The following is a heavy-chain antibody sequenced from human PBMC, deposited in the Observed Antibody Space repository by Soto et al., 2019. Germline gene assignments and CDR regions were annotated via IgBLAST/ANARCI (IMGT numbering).Heavy chain of an antibody. V-gene: IGHV4-34*01. D-gene: IGHD1-26*01. CDR1: GGSFSGYY. CDR2: INHSGST. CDR3: ERPAGGSYNAPDF. J-gene: IGHJ5*01. Sequence: PSETLSLTCAVYGGSFSGYYWSWIRQPPGKGLEWIGEINHSGSTNYNPSLKSRVTISVDTSKNQFSLKLSSVTAADTAVYYCERPAGGSYNAPDFWGQGTLVTVSS.